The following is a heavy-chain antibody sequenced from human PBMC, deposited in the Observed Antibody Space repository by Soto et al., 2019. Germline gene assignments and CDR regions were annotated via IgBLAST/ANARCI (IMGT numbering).Heavy chain of an antibody. CDR1: GGSVNSGNYY. D-gene: IGHD1-7*01. V-gene: IGHV4-34*01. Sequence: QVQLQQWGAGLLEPSETLSLTCAVYGGSVNSGNYYWSWIRQPPGKGLEWIGEMSHSGGTHFNPSLKSRVTISVDTSKNQFSLTMSSVTAADTALYYCARVERGTATTVVDAFDIWGPGTLVTVSS. J-gene: IGHJ3*02. CDR3: ARVERGTATTVVDAFDI. CDR2: MSHSGGT.